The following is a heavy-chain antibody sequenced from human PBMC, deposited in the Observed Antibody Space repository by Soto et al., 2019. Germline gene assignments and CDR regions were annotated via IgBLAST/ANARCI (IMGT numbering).Heavy chain of an antibody. V-gene: IGHV4-59*01. CDR3: ARGQSGPHHYYMDV. CDR2: LHYTGNT. Sequence: PSETLSLTCTVSGGFISGYYWNWIRQPPGKGLEWIGYLHYTGNTNYNSSLKNRVTISVDTSKNQFPLNLYSVTAADTAVYYCARGQSGPHHYYMDVWGKGTTVTVSS. CDR1: GGFISGYY. J-gene: IGHJ6*03. D-gene: IGHD6-25*01.